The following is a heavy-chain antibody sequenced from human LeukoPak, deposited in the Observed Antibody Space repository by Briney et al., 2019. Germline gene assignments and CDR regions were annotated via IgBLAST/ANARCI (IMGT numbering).Heavy chain of an antibody. CDR1: GGSISSGGYY. V-gene: IGHV4-31*03. Sequence: SETLSLTCTVSGGSISSGGYYWSWIRQHPGKGLEWIGYIYYSGSTYYNPSLKSRVTISVDTSKNQFSLKLSSVTAADTAVYYCARYSENGDQVQYNDWYFDLWGRGTLDTVSS. J-gene: IGHJ2*01. CDR3: ARYSENGDQVQYNDWYFDL. CDR2: IYYSGST. D-gene: IGHD4-17*01.